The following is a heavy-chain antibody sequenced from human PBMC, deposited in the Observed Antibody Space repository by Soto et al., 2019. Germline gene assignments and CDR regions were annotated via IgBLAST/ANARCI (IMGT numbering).Heavy chain of an antibody. V-gene: IGHV4-4*07. Sequence: QVQLQESGPGLVKPSETLSLNCTVSSDSIRNYYWSWIRQPAGKGPEWIGRISISGRPNYNPSLKSRVPLSVDTSKNQFSRKMTSVAAADTAVYYCARDPAMIGYFDYWGQQTLVTVSS. J-gene: IGHJ4*02. D-gene: IGHD3-22*01. CDR1: SDSIRNYY. CDR3: ARDPAMIGYFDY. CDR2: ISISGRP.